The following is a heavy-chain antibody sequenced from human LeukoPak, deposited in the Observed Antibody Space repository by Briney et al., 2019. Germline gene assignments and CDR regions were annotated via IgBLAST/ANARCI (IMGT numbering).Heavy chain of an antibody. J-gene: IGHJ4*02. Sequence: GGSLRLSCAASGFTFSSYSMNWVRQAPGKGLEWVSSISSSSSYIYYADSVKGRFIVSRDDSKSTLYLQMHSLRAEDTAVYYCVKRPASSDAYFEEWGRGTLVTVSS. CDR1: GFTFSSYS. CDR3: VKRPASSDAYFEE. CDR2: ISSSSSYI. D-gene: IGHD2-2*01. V-gene: IGHV3-21*04.